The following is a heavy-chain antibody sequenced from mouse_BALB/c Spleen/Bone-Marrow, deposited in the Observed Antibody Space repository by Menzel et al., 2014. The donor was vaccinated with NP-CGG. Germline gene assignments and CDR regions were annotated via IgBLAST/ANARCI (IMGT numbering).Heavy chain of an antibody. Sequence: VQRVESGPGLVSPSQSLSITCTVSGFSLTGYGVSWVRQPPGKGLEWLGMIWGDGSTDYNSALKSRLSISKDNSKSQVFLKMNSLQTDDTGRYYCARDSFLITRALDYWGQGTSVTVSS. V-gene: IGHV2-6-7*01. CDR2: IWGDGST. CDR3: ARDSFLITRALDY. D-gene: IGHD2-4*01. CDR1: GFSLTGYG. J-gene: IGHJ4*01.